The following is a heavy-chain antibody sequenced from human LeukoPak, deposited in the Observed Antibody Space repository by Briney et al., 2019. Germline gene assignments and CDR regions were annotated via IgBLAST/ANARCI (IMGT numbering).Heavy chain of an antibody. CDR2: ISSSGSTI. CDR1: GFTFSSYE. V-gene: IGHV3-48*03. J-gene: IGHJ4*02. CDR3: ARPRRLSTPDY. Sequence: GGSLRLFCAASGFTFSSYEMNWVRQAPGKGLEWVSYISSSGSTIYYADSVKGRFTISRDNAKNSLYLQMNSLRAEDTAVYYCARPRRLSTPDYWGQGTLVTVSS.